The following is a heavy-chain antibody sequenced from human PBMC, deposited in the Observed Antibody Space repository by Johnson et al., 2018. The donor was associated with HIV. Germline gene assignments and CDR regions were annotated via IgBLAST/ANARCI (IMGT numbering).Heavy chain of an antibody. J-gene: IGHJ3*02. CDR2: ISGSGGST. V-gene: IGHV3-23*04. D-gene: IGHD6-19*01. CDR3: AKVYSSGWFFDI. Sequence: VQLVESGGGLVQPGGSLRLSCAASGFTFSSYAMSWVRQAPGKGLGWVSAISGSGGSTYYADSVTGRFTNSRDNSKNTMYLQMNSLRAEDTAVYYCAKVYSSGWFFDIWGQGTMVTVSS. CDR1: GFTFSSYA.